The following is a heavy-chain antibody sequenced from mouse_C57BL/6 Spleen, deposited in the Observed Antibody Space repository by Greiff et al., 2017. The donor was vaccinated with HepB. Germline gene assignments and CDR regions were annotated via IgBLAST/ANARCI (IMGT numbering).Heavy chain of an antibody. CDR2: INPGSGGT. Sequence: VQLQQSGAELVRPGTSVKVSCKASGYAFTNYLIEWVKQRPGQGLEWIGVINPGSGGTNYNEKFKGKATLTADKSSSTAYRQLSSLTSEDSAVYFCARFYYGSSYYFDYWGQGTTLTVSS. D-gene: IGHD1-1*01. CDR1: GYAFTNYL. CDR3: ARFYYGSSYYFDY. J-gene: IGHJ2*01. V-gene: IGHV1-54*01.